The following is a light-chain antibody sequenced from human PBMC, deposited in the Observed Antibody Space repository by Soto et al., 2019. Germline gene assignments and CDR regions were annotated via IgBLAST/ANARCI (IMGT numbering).Light chain of an antibody. V-gene: IGKV1-5*01. Sequence: DIQMTQSPSTLSASVGDRVTITCRASQGISRSLAWYQQNPGKAPKLLIFDASSLETGVPSRFSGSGSGTEFTLTISSLQPDDFATYYCQKYNHFLFIFGPGTTVEIK. CDR3: QKYNHFLFI. CDR2: DAS. J-gene: IGKJ3*01. CDR1: QGISRS.